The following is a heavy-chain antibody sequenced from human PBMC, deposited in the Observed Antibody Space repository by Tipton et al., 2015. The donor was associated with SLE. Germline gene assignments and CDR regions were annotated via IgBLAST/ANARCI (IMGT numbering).Heavy chain of an antibody. J-gene: IGHJ3*01. CDR3: VKATRHVGITVFGGAFDL. Sequence: GSLRLSCAASGFTFSKYAMSWVRQAPGKGLEWVSGISGSGGNTYYAESVKGRFTISRDNARNSLSLQLNGLTREDTAVYFCVKATRHVGITVFGGAFDLWGRGTMVTVSS. CDR2: ISGSGGNT. CDR1: GFTFSKYA. V-gene: IGHV3-23*01. D-gene: IGHD3-3*01.